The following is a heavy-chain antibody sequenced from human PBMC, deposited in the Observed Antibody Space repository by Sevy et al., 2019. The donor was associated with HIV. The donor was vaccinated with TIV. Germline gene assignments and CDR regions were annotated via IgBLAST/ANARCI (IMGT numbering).Heavy chain of an antibody. CDR3: ATSPDYYDSSHEALDI. CDR2: FDPEDGET. J-gene: IGHJ3*02. D-gene: IGHD3-22*01. V-gene: IGHV1-24*01. CDR1: GYTLTELS. Sequence: ASVKVSCKVSGYTLTELSIHWVRQAPGKGLEWMGGFDPEDGETIYAQKFQGRVTMTEDTSTDTAYMELRSLRSEDTAVYYCATSPDYYDSSHEALDIWGQGTMVTVSS.